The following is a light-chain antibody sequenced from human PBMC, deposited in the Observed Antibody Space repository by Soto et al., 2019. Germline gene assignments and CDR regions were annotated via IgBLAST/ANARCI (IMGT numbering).Light chain of an antibody. CDR2: AAS. V-gene: IGKV1-27*01. CDR1: QGISNY. CDR3: QQNGGSIT. J-gene: IGKJ5*01. Sequence: DIQMTQSPSTLSASVGDRVTITCRASQGISNYLSGYQQKPGEVPKLLIYAASSSQSAGPSQCSSTRAGADFTPTISSLQHEDDLADYYCQQNGGSITFGQGTRLEIK.